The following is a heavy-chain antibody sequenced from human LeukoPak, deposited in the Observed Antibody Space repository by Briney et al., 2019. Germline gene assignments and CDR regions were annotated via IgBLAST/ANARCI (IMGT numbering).Heavy chain of an antibody. V-gene: IGHV3-30*02. CDR3: AKDTYYYGSGSYQTDY. CDR1: GFTFSSYG. J-gene: IGHJ4*02. Sequence: HAGGSLRLSCAASGFTFSSYGMHWVRQAPGKGLGWVAFIRYDGSNKYYADSVKGRFTISRDNSKNTLYLQMNSLRAEDTAVYYCAKDTYYYGSGSYQTDYWGQGTLVTVSS. D-gene: IGHD3-10*01. CDR2: IRYDGSNK.